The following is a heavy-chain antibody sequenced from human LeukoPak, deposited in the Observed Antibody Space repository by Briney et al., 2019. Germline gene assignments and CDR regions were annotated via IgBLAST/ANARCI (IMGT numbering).Heavy chain of an antibody. J-gene: IGHJ4*02. Sequence: WASVKVSCKASGGTFSSYAISWVRQAPGQGLEWMGGIIPIFGTANYAQKFQGRVTITADESTSTAYMELSSLRSEDTAVYYCARRVGPYYFDYWGQGTLVAVSS. V-gene: IGHV1-69*13. D-gene: IGHD1-26*01. CDR1: GGTFSSYA. CDR2: IIPIFGTA. CDR3: ARRVGPYYFDY.